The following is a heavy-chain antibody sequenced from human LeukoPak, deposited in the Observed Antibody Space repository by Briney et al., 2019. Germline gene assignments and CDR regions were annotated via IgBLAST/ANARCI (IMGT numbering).Heavy chain of an antibody. V-gene: IGHV3-23*01. D-gene: IGHD4-17*01. Sequence: GGSLRLSCAASGFTFSSYAMSWVRQAPGKGLEWVSAISGSGGSTYYADSVKGRFTISRDNSKNSLYLQMNSLRAEDTALYYCAKDRGLYGDYSPDAFDIWGQGTMVTVSS. CDR1: GFTFSSYA. CDR2: ISGSGGST. J-gene: IGHJ3*02. CDR3: AKDRGLYGDYSPDAFDI.